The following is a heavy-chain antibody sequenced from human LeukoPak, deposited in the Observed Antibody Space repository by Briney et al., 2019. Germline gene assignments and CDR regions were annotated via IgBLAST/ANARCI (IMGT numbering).Heavy chain of an antibody. J-gene: IGHJ4*02. D-gene: IGHD5-24*01. Sequence: SETLSLTCSVSGASIISYHWSWVRQPPGKGLEWIGFVHYSGSTNYNPSLKSRVTISADTSKNQFSLSLTSVTAAGTALYYCARSPLESRRDAYSFYFDYWGQGALVTVSS. CDR1: GASIISYH. V-gene: IGHV4-59*08. CDR3: ARSPLESRRDAYSFYFDY. CDR2: VHYSGST.